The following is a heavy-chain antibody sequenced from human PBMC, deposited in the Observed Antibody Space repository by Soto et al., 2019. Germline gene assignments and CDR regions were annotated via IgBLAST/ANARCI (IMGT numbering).Heavy chain of an antibody. Sequence: SETLSLTCAVYGGSFSGYYWSWIRQPPGKGLEWIGEINHSGSTNYNPSLKSRVTISVDTSKNQFSLKLSSVTAADTAVYYCARLYPCSGGSCSKFDYWGQGTLVTVSS. D-gene: IGHD2-15*01. CDR3: ARLYPCSGGSCSKFDY. J-gene: IGHJ4*02. V-gene: IGHV4-34*01. CDR2: INHSGST. CDR1: GGSFSGYY.